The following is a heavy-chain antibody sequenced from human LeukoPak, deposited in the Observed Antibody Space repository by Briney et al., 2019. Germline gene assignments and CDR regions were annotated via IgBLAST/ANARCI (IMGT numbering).Heavy chain of an antibody. CDR3: ARGYCSGGSCYSGGGFDI. D-gene: IGHD2-15*01. V-gene: IGHV4-4*02. CDR1: GGSISGDNL. J-gene: IGHJ3*02. CDR2: MYESGNI. Sequence: PSETLSLTCAVSGGSISGDNLWTWVRQPPGKGLEWIGEMYESGNINYNPSLKSRVIISADKSKNQLSLRLNSVTAADTAVYYCARGYCSGGSCYSGGGFDIWGQGTMVTVSS.